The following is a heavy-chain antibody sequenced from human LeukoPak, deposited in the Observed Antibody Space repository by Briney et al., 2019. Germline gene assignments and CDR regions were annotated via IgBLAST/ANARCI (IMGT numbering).Heavy chain of an antibody. CDR2: INHSGST. Sequence: PSETLSLTCAVYGGSFSGYYWSWIRQPAGKGLEWIGEINHSGSTNYNPSLKSRVPISVDTSKKQFSLKLSSVTAADTAVYFCARGAYSGSYYYFDCWGQGTLVTVSS. V-gene: IGHV4-34*01. CDR3: ARGAYSGSYYYFDC. D-gene: IGHD1-26*01. CDR1: GGSFSGYY. J-gene: IGHJ4*02.